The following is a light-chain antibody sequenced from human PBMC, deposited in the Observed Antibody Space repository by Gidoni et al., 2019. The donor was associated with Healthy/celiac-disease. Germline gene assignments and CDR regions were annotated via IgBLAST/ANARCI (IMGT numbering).Light chain of an antibody. CDR1: SSDVGGYNY. V-gene: IGLV2-14*01. Sequence: QSALTQPASVSGPPGQSLTISCTGTSSDVGGYNYVSWYQQHPGKAPKLMIYEVSNRPSGVSNRFSGSKSGNTASLTISGLQAEDEADYYCSSYTSSSTLDVFGTGTKVTVL. CDR2: EVS. J-gene: IGLJ1*01. CDR3: SSYTSSSTLDV.